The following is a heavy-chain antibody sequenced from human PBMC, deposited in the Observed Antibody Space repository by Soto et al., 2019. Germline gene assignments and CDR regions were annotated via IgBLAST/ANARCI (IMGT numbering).Heavy chain of an antibody. CDR1: GGSISSSSYH. V-gene: IGHV4-39*01. Sequence: PSETLSLTCTVSGGSISSSSYHWGWIRQPPGKGLEWIGSIYYSGSTYYNPSLKSRLTISVDTSKSQFSLKLSSVTAADTAVYYCVRFWPPTYSDALTDYTDAFDYWGQGTLVTVSS. J-gene: IGHJ4*02. CDR2: IYYSGST. D-gene: IGHD3-9*01. CDR3: VRFWPPTYSDALTDYTDAFDY.